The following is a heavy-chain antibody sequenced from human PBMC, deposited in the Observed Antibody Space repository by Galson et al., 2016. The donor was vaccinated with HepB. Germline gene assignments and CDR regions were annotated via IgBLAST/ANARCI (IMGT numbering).Heavy chain of an antibody. V-gene: IGHV1-2*02. CDR3: ARGGGFYGLGSYYSCFDP. CDR1: GYTFTAYY. Sequence: SVKVSCKASGYTFTAYYMHWVRQAPGQGLEWMGWINPNSGGTHYAQKFQGRVTMTRDTSISTAYMELSSLRSDGTAVYYCARGGGFYGLGSYYSCFDPWGQGTLVTVSS. D-gene: IGHD3-10*01. J-gene: IGHJ5*02. CDR2: INPNSGGT.